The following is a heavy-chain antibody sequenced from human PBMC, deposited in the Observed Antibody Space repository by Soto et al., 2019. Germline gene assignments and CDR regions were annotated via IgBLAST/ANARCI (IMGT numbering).Heavy chain of an antibody. Sequence: GGSLRLSCAASGFPFSDSYMAWIRQAPGKGLEEIATISSAGSTPYYADSVKGRFTISRDNAQNSLYLEMNNLRAEDTAVYYCARGQQLVANWLDPWGQGILVTVSS. CDR2: ISSAGSTP. CDR3: ARGQQLVANWLDP. CDR1: GFPFSDSY. J-gene: IGHJ5*02. V-gene: IGHV3-11*01. D-gene: IGHD6-13*01.